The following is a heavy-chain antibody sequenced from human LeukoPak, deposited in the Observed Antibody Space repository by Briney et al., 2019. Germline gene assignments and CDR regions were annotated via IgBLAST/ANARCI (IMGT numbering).Heavy chain of an antibody. CDR2: IYYSGST. V-gene: IGHV4-39*01. J-gene: IGHJ5*02. Sequence: SETLSLTCTVSGGSISSSSYYWGWIRQPPGKGLEWIGSIYYSGSTYYNPSLKSRVTISVDTSKNQFSLKLSSVTAADTAVYYCARHPKGTDWFDPWGQGTPVTVSS. D-gene: IGHD3/OR15-3a*01. CDR3: ARHPKGTDWFDP. CDR1: GGSISSSSYY.